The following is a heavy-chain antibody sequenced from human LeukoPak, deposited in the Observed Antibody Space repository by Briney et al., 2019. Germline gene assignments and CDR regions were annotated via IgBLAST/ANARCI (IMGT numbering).Heavy chain of an antibody. J-gene: IGHJ4*02. D-gene: IGHD3-16*01. V-gene: IGHV4-39*07. CDR3: ARDLGHIW. CDR2: IYYSGST. Sequence: PSETLSLTCTVPGGSISSSSYYWGWLRQPPGKGLEWIGSIYYSGSTYYNPSLKSRVTISVDTSKNQFSLKLSSVTAADTAVYYCARDLGHIWWGQGTLVTVSS. CDR1: GGSISSSSYY.